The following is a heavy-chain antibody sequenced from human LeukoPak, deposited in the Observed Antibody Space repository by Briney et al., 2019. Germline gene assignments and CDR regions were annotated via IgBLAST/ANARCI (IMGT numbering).Heavy chain of an antibody. CDR3: ARERRITIFGVVIDYYYYMDV. CDR2: IIPIFGTA. J-gene: IGHJ6*03. Sequence: ASVKVSSKASGGTFSSYAISWVRQAPGQGLEWMGRIIPIFGTANYAQKFQGRVTITTDESTSTAYMELSSLRSEDTAVYYCARERRITIFGVVIDYYYYMDVWGKGTTVTVSS. D-gene: IGHD3-3*01. V-gene: IGHV1-69*05. CDR1: GGTFSSYA.